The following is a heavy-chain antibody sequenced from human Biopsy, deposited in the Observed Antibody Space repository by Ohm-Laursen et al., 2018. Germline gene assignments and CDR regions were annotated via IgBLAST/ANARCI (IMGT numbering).Heavy chain of an antibody. V-gene: IGHV4-31*11. D-gene: IGHD2-21*02. CDR3: AREDCGGDRYWEVSYGLAV. J-gene: IGHJ6*02. Sequence: SDTLSLTCAVSVGSISSHDYYWTWIRQHPGKGLEWIGYIYYSGGTYYNPSLKSRISMSVDTSRNQFSLKLSSVTAADTAVYYCAREDCGGDRYWEVSYGLAVWGQGTTVTVSS. CDR1: VGSISSHDYY. CDR2: IYYSGGT.